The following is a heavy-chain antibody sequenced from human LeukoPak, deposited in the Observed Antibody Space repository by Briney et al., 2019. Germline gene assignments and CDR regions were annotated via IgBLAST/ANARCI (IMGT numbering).Heavy chain of an antibody. CDR3: AREILPSYAFDI. CDR2: ISYDGSNK. V-gene: IGHV3-30*03. J-gene: IGHJ3*02. D-gene: IGHD2/OR15-2a*01. CDR1: GFTFSSYG. Sequence: PGGSLRLSCAASGFTFSSYGMHWVRQAPGKGLEWVAVISYDGSNKYYADSVKGRFTISRDISKNTLYLQMNSLRAEDTAVYYCAREILPSYAFDIWGQGTLVTVSS.